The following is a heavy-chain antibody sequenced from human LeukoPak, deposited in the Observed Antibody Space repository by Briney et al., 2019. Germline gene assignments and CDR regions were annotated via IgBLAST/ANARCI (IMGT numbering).Heavy chain of an antibody. Sequence: GRSLRLSCAASGFTFSSYGMHWVRQAPGKGLEWVAVTSYDGSNKYYADSVKGRFTISRDNSKNTLYLQMNSLRAEDTAVYYCAREGGSGSYYPSFFDYWGQGTLVTVSS. CDR2: TSYDGSNK. CDR1: GFTFSSYG. V-gene: IGHV3-30*03. J-gene: IGHJ4*02. CDR3: AREGGSGSYYPSFFDY. D-gene: IGHD3-10*01.